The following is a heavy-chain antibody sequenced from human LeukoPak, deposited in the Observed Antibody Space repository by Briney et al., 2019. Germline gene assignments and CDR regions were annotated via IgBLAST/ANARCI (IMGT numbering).Heavy chain of an antibody. V-gene: IGHV1-69*13. CDR1: GGTFSSYA. J-gene: IGHJ4*02. D-gene: IGHD5-18*01. CDR3: ARGGGYSYGYLHYFDY. Sequence: ASVKVSCKASGGTFSSYAISWVRQAPGQGLEWMGGIIPIFGTANYAQKFQGRVTITADESTSTAYMELSRLRSEDTAVYYCARGGGYSYGYLHYFDYWGQGTLVTVSS. CDR2: IIPIFGTA.